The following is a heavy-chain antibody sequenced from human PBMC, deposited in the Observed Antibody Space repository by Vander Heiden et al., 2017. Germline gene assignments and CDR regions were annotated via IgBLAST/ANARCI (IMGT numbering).Heavy chain of an antibody. J-gene: IGHJ5*02. D-gene: IGHD3-10*01. Sequence: QVQLQESGPGLVKPSETLSLTCTVSGGAINTYYWSWVRQPPGKGLEWIVYIYYSGSANYNPSLKSRVTISVDTSKNQFSLRLTSVTAADTAVYYCAQVPGGGWFDPWGQGTLVTVSS. CDR1: GGAINTYY. CDR3: AQVPGGGWFDP. V-gene: IGHV4-59*13. CDR2: IYYSGSA.